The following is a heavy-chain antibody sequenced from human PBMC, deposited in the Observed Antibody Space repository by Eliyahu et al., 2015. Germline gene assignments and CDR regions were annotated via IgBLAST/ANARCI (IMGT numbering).Heavy chain of an antibody. V-gene: IGHV3-23*01. CDR3: AKDDARALRVLAVTSFDY. CDR2: ISGSGGST. D-gene: IGHD4-17*01. J-gene: IGHJ4*02. Sequence: EVQLLESGGGLVQPGGSLRLSCAASGFTFSSYARAGFGQAPGKGLEWVSAISGSGGSTYYADPVKGRFTISRDNSKNTLYLQMNSLRAEDTAVYYCAKDDARALRVLAVTSFDYWGQGTLVTVSS. CDR1: GFTFSSYA.